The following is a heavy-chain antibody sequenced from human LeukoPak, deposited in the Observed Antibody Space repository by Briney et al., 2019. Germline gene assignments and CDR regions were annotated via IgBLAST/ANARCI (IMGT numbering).Heavy chain of an antibody. Sequence: GGSLRLSCAASGFTFSTYAMHWVRQAPGKGLEYVSTISSNGDNTYYANFVEGRFTISRDNSKSTLYLQLGSLRAEDMAVYYCAGDERAAGDYYMDVWGKGTTVTVSS. CDR1: GFTFSTYA. J-gene: IGHJ6*03. CDR3: AGDERAAGDYYMDV. CDR2: ISSNGDNT. V-gene: IGHV3-64*01. D-gene: IGHD6-19*01.